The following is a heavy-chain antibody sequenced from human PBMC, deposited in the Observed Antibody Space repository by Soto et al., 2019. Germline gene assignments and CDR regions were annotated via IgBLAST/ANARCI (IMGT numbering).Heavy chain of an antibody. J-gene: IGHJ6*02. V-gene: IGHV1-69*12. Sequence: QVQLVQSGAEVKKPGSSVKVSCKASGGTFSSYAISWVRQAPGQGLEWMGGIIPIFGTANYAQKFRGRVTITADESTSTAYMELSSLRSEDTAVYYCARAICTIVGVVIQDYGMAVWGQGTTVTVSS. D-gene: IGHD3-3*01. CDR3: ARAICTIVGVVIQDYGMAV. CDR2: IIPIFGTA. CDR1: GGTFSSYA.